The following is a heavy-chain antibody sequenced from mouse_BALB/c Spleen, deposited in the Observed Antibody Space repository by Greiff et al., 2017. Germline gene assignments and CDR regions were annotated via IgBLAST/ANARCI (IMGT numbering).Heavy chain of an antibody. CDR2: IRNKANGYTT. CDR3: ARANWDRAWFAY. J-gene: IGHJ3*01. D-gene: IGHD4-1*01. CDR1: GFTFTDYY. Sequence: EVKLMESGGGLVQPGGSLRLSCATSGFTFTDYYMSWVRQPPGKALEWLGFIRNKANGYTTEYSASVKGRFTISRDNSQSILYLQMNTLRAEDSATYYCARANWDRAWFAYWGQGTLVTVSA. V-gene: IGHV7-3*02.